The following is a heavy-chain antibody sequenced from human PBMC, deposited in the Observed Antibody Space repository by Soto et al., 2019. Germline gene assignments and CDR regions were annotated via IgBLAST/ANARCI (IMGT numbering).Heavy chain of an antibody. D-gene: IGHD2-2*01. Sequence: AASVKVSCKASGYTFTSYAMNWVRQAPGQGLEWMGWINTNTGNPTYAQGFTGRFVFSLDTSVSTAYLQICSLKAEDTAVYYCASRYCSSTSCYGYYYYYGMDVWGQGTTVTVSS. CDR2: INTNTGNP. J-gene: IGHJ6*02. CDR3: ASRYCSSTSCYGYYYYYGMDV. CDR1: GYTFTSYA. V-gene: IGHV7-4-1*01.